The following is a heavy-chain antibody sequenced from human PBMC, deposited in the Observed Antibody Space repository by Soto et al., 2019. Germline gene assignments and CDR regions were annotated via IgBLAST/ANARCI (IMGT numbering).Heavy chain of an antibody. CDR2: IIPIFGTA. Sequence: QVQLVQSGAEVKKPGSSVKVSCRASGGTFSSYAISWVRQAPGQGLEWMGGIIPIFGTANYAQKVQGRVTITANESTSTAYMELSSLRSEDTAVYYCASRERGYSYGYSFDYWGQGTLVTVSS. V-gene: IGHV1-69*01. J-gene: IGHJ4*02. CDR3: ASRERGYSYGYSFDY. D-gene: IGHD5-18*01. CDR1: GGTFSSYA.